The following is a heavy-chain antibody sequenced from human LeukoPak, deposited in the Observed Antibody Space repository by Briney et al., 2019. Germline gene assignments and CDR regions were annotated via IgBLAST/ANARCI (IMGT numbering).Heavy chain of an antibody. CDR1: GFTFSSYA. Sequence: GGSLRLSCAASGFTFSSYAMSWVRQAPGKGLEWVSAIGGSGGSTYYADSVKGRFTISRDNPKKTLYLQMDSLRAEDTAVYYCAKGPSPLTVTRYPYDFDYWGQGTLVTVSS. D-gene: IGHD4-17*01. J-gene: IGHJ4*02. CDR3: AKGPSPLTVTRYPYDFDY. V-gene: IGHV3-23*01. CDR2: IGGSGGST.